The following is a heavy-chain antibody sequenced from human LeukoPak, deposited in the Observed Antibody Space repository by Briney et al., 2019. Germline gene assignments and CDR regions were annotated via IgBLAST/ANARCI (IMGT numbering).Heavy chain of an antibody. Sequence: GGSLRLSCAASGFTFSSYSMNWVRQAPGKGLEWVSSISSSSSYIYYADSVKGRFTISRDNAKNSLYLQMNSLRAEDTAVYYCARAGPNWNYVGYWGQGTLVTASS. V-gene: IGHV3-21*01. D-gene: IGHD1-7*01. J-gene: IGHJ4*02. CDR3: ARAGPNWNYVGY. CDR2: ISSSSSYI. CDR1: GFTFSSYS.